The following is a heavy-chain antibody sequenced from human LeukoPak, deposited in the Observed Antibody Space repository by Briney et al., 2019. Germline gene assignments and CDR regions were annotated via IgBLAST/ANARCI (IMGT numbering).Heavy chain of an antibody. CDR2: IYTSGST. CDR1: GGSISSYY. D-gene: IGHD3-22*01. Sequence: SETLSLTCTVSGGSISSYYWSWIRQPAGKGLEWIGRIYTSGSTNYNPSLKSRVTISVDTSKNQFSLKLSSVTAADTAVYYCAREVDYYDSSGKRFDPWGQGTLVTVSS. J-gene: IGHJ5*02. V-gene: IGHV4-4*07. CDR3: AREVDYYDSSGKRFDP.